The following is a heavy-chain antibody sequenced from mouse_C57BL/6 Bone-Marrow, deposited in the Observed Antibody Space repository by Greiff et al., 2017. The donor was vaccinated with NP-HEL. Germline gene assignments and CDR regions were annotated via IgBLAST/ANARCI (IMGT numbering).Heavy chain of an antibody. CDR1: GFSLSTFGMG. CDR2: IWWDDDK. Sequence: ESGPGILQPSQTLSLTCSFSGFSLSTFGMGVGWIRQPPGKGLEWLAHIWWDDDKYYNPALKSRLTISKDTSKNQVFLKIANVDTADTATYYCARINHSNYFYYYAMDYWGQGTSVTVSS. CDR3: ARINHSNYFYYYAMDY. V-gene: IGHV8-8*01. J-gene: IGHJ4*01. D-gene: IGHD2-5*01.